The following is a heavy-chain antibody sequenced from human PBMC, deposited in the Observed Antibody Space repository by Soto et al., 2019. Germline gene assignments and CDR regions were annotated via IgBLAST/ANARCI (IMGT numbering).Heavy chain of an antibody. CDR3: ARDPVPYCSGGSCYPNWFDP. V-gene: IGHV3-23*01. D-gene: IGHD2-15*01. Sequence: PGGSLRLSCAASGFTFNNYAMNWVRQAPGKGLEWVATISGTGGSTYYADSVKGRFTISRDNSKNSLYLQMNSLRAEDTAVYYCARDPVPYCSGGSCYPNWFDPWGQGTLVTVSS. J-gene: IGHJ5*02. CDR2: ISGTGGST. CDR1: GFTFNNYA.